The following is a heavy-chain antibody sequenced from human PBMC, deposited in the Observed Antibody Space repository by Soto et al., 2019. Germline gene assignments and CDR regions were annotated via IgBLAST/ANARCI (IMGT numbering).Heavy chain of an antibody. CDR1: GFRFSDHY. Sequence: QVQLVESGGGLVEPGGSLRLSCAASGFRFSDHYMTWIRQAPGKGLEWVSKISGDATTTYYADSVKGRFTVSRDNAKISVYLQMNSLRAEDTAVYYCASDPYYYASGFWGQGTLVTVSS. D-gene: IGHD3-10*01. CDR3: ASDPYYYASGF. CDR2: ISGDATTT. J-gene: IGHJ4*02. V-gene: IGHV3-11*01.